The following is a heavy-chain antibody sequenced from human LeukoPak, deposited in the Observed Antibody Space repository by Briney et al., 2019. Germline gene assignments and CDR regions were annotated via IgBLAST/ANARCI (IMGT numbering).Heavy chain of an antibody. CDR1: GGSISNYY. CDR3: ARVSGAYYYGMDV. CDR2: IYYSGST. J-gene: IGHJ6*02. Sequence: SETLSLTCTVSGGSISNYYWSWIRQPPGKGLEWIGYIYYSGSTYYNPSLKSRVTISVDTSKNQFSLKLSSVTAADTAVYYCARVSGAYYYGMDVWGQGTTVTVSS. V-gene: IGHV4-59*06. D-gene: IGHD5/OR15-5a*01.